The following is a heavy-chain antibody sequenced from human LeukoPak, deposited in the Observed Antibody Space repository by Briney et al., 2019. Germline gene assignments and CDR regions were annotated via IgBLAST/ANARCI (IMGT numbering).Heavy chain of an antibody. CDR3: AKLSPYGSGSYYNW. Sequence: GWSLRLSCAASGFCFSSYDMSWVRQAPGKGLERVSAISGRGGSTYYAASVKGRFTISRDNSKNTLYLQMTSLRAEDTAVYYCAKLSPYGSGSYYNWWGQGTLVTVSS. V-gene: IGHV3-23*01. D-gene: IGHD3-10*01. CDR2: ISGRGGST. CDR1: GFCFSSYD. J-gene: IGHJ4*02.